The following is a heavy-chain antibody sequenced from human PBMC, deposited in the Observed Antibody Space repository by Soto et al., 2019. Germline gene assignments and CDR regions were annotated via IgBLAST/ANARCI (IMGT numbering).Heavy chain of an antibody. V-gene: IGHV2-5*02. CDR2: IYWDDAK. CDR1: VFSLSTRVVG. Sequence: QITLKESGPTLVKPTQTLTLTCTFSVFSLSTRVVGVGWILQPPGKALEWLALIYWDDAKNYSPSLKSRLTTTKTTYKKQSVLTKTNMDPGDTPTYDCEHKGGGDRILDYWGQGTLVTVSS. CDR3: EHKGGGDRILDY. D-gene: IGHD3-16*01. J-gene: IGHJ4*02.